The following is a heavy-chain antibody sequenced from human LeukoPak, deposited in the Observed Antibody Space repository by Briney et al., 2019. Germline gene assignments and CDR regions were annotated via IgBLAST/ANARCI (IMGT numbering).Heavy chain of an antibody. J-gene: IGHJ4*02. CDR3: ARELLNYNPAGY. V-gene: IGHV4-38-2*02. CDR2: ISHSGTT. Sequence: SKTLSLTCTVSGDSISSGSHWGWLRQPPGKGLEWIGCISHSGTTYYNPSFKSRVAISVDTSKKHFSLNLNSVTAADTAVYYCARELLNYNPAGYWGQGTLVTVSS. CDR1: GDSISSGSH. D-gene: IGHD3-10*01.